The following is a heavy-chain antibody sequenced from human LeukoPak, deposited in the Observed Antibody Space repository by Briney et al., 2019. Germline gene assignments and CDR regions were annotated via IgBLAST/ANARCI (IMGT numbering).Heavy chain of an antibody. Sequence: ASVKASCKASGYTFTSYGISWVRQAPGQGLEWMGWISAYNGNTNYAQKLQGRVTMTTDTSTSTAYMELRSLRSDDTAVYYCALTKSPIWFDPWGQGTLVTVSS. V-gene: IGHV1-18*01. D-gene: IGHD5/OR15-5a*01. CDR3: ALTKSPIWFDP. CDR1: GYTFTSYG. J-gene: IGHJ5*02. CDR2: ISAYNGNT.